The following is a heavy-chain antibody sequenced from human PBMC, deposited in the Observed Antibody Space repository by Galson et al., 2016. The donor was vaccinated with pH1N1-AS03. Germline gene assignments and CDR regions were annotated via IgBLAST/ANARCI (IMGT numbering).Heavy chain of an antibody. V-gene: IGHV4-59*01. D-gene: IGHD3-16*01. CDR1: SASISSYY. Sequence: TLSLTCTFSSASISSYYLSWIRQPPGKGLEWIGYIYYSGSTNYNPSLKSRVTISIDTSKNQFTLKLSSVTAADTAVYYSAGGSPAPFDYWGQGTLFTVSS. CDR3: AGGSPAPFDY. J-gene: IGHJ4*02. CDR2: IYYSGST.